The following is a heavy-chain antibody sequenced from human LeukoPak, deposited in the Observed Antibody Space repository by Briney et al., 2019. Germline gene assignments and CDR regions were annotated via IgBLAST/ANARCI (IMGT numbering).Heavy chain of an antibody. CDR1: GFTFGDHI. Sequence: GGSLRLSCAASGFTFGDHIMNWVRQLPGKRLEWVAYVSGSGSTVYYADSVRGRFTVSRDNGKSSLYLQMNSLRVEDTALYYCVRQFACWGQGTLVTVSS. V-gene: IGHV3-48*01. J-gene: IGHJ4*02. CDR3: VRQFAC. CDR2: VSGSGSTV.